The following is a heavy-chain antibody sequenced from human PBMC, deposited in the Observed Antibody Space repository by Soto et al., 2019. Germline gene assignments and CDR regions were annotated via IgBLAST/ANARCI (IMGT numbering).Heavy chain of an antibody. CDR1: GFSLSTSGVG. CDR2: IYWDDDK. V-gene: IGHV2-5*02. J-gene: IGHJ4*02. CDR3: AHSATDDFWSGYYMYYFDY. Sequence: QITFKESGPTLVKPTQTLTLTCTFSGFSLSTSGVGVGWIRQPPGKALEWLALIYWDDDKRYSPSLKSRLTITKDTSKNQVVLTMTNMDPVDTATYYCAHSATDDFWSGYYMYYFDYWGQGTLVTVSS. D-gene: IGHD3-3*01.